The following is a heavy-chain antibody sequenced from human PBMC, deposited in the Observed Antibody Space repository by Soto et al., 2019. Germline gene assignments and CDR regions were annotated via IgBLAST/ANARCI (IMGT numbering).Heavy chain of an antibody. CDR1: GFTFSSYG. Sequence: GGSLRLSCAASGFTFSSYGMHWVRQAPGKGLECVAVISYDGSNKYYADSVKGRFTISRDNSKNTLYLQMNSLRAEDTAVYYCGTSGLLWFGKLSSPTFDYWGPGTLVTVSS. CDR3: GTSGLLWFGKLSSPTFDY. D-gene: IGHD3-10*01. CDR2: ISYDGSNK. V-gene: IGHV3-30*03. J-gene: IGHJ4*02.